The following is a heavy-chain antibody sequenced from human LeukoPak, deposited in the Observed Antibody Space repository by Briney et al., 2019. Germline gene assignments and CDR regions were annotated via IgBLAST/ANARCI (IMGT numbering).Heavy chain of an antibody. J-gene: IGHJ5*02. CDR2: ISAYNGNT. Sequence: ASVKVSCKASGYTFSSYDINWVRQATGQGLEWMGWISAYNGNTNYAQKFQGRVTITRNTSISTAYMELSSLRSEDTAVYYCKTGGTHWFDPWGQGTLVTVSS. CDR3: KTGGTHWFDP. D-gene: IGHD7-27*01. V-gene: IGHV1-8*01. CDR1: GYTFSSYD.